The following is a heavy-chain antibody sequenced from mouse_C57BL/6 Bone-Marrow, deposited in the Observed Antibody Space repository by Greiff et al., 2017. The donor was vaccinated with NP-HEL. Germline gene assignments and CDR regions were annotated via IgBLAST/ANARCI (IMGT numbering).Heavy chain of an antibody. D-gene: IGHD1-1*01. Sequence: VQLQQSGPELVKPGASVKISCKASGYSFTGYYMNWVKQSPEKSLEWIGEINPSTGGTTYNQKFKAKATLTVDKSSSTAYMQLKSLTSEDSAVYYCARSSYYGSWYFDVWGTGTTVTVSS. J-gene: IGHJ1*03. CDR3: ARSSYYGSWYFDV. CDR2: INPSTGGT. V-gene: IGHV1-42*01. CDR1: GYSFTGYY.